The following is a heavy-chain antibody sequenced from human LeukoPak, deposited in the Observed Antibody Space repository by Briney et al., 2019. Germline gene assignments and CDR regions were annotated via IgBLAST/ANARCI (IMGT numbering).Heavy chain of an antibody. CDR2: IYYSGST. D-gene: IGHD3-22*01. CDR3: ARSFISRSPGYDSSGYYYGTGYNWFDP. V-gene: IGHV4-59*01. J-gene: IGHJ5*02. Sequence: KTSETLSLTCTVSGGSISSYYWSWIRQPPGKGLEWIGDIYYSGSTNYNPSLKSRVTISVDTSKNQFSLKLSSVTAADTAVYYCARSFISRSPGYDSSGYYYGTGYNWFDPWGQGTLVTVSS. CDR1: GGSISSYY.